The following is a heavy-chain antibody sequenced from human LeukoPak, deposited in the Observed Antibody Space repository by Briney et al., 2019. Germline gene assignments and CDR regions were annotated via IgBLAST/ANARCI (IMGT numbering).Heavy chain of an antibody. V-gene: IGHV3-23*01. D-gene: IGHD2-2*01. J-gene: IGHJ4*02. CDR3: AQKPCSSTSCYIDY. CDR1: GFTFSSYA. CDR2: ISGSGGST. Sequence: GGSLRLSCAASGFTFSSYAMSWVRQAPGKRLEWVSAISGSGGSTYYADSVKGRFTISRDNSKNTLYLQMNSLRAEDTAVYYCAQKPCSSTSCYIDYWGQGTLVTVSS.